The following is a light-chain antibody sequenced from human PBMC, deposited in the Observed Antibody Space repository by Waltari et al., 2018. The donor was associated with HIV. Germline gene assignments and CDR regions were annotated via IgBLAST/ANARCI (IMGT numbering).Light chain of an antibody. V-gene: IGLV2-23*02. CDR3: CSYSGGSTYWV. Sequence: QSALTQPSSLSGSPEQTITLSCTGTHTDFGTYKLSSWYQQHPGHAPKLIIYEVNKRPSGVSNRFSASKPGNTASLTIFGLQPEDGADYYCCSYSGGSTYWVFGGGTKLTVL. CDR1: HTDFGTYKL. J-gene: IGLJ3*02. CDR2: EVN.